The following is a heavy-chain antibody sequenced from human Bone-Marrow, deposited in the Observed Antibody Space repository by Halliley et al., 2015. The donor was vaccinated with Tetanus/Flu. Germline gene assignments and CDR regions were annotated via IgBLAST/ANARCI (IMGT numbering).Heavy chain of an antibody. J-gene: IGHJ3*02. Sequence: SLRLSCAASGFSFSSHVMNRVRQAPGKGLEWVSSITTSSNYRYYADSVKGRFTISRDNAKNSLYLQINGLRAEDTAVYYCAREIEGFDIWGQGTMVTVSS. V-gene: IGHV3-21*01. CDR3: AREIEGFDI. CDR1: GFSFSSHV. CDR2: ITTSSNYR.